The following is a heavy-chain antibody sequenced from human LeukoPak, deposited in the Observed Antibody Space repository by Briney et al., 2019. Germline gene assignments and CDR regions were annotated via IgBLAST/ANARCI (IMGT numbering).Heavy chain of an antibody. J-gene: IGHJ4*02. CDR2: ISYDGSNK. CDR1: GFTFSSYA. V-gene: IGHV3-30*04. D-gene: IGHD5-18*01. CDR3: ARGWAVDTAMVLDY. Sequence: GRSLRLSCAASGFTFSSYAMHWVRQAPGKGLERVAVISYDGSNKYYADSVKGRFTISRDNSKNTLYLQMNSLRAEDTAVYYCARGWAVDTAMVLDYWGQGTLVTVSS.